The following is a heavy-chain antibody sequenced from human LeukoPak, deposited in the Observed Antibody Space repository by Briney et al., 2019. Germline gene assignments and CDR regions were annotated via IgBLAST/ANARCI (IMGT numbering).Heavy chain of an antibody. CDR2: IKQDGSEI. D-gene: IGHD3-22*01. J-gene: IGHJ3*02. CDR3: ARGSSGSYLGAFDI. Sequence: GGSLRLSCAASGFTFISYWMTWVRQAPGKGLEWVANIKQDGSEIYYVASVKGRFTISRDNAKNSLYLQMNSLRAEDTAVYYCARGSSGSYLGAFDIWGQGTMVTVSS. V-gene: IGHV3-7*04. CDR1: GFTFISYW.